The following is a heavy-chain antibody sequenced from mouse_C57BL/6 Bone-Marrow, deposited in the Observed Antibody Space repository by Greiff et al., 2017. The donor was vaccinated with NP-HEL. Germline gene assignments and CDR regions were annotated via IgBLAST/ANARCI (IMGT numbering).Heavy chain of an antibody. Sequence: VQLQQSGAELVRPGASVTLSCKASGYTFTDYEMHWVKQTPVHGLEWIGALDPETGGTAYNQKFKGKAILTADKSSSTAYMELRSLTSEDSAVYYCTRGDSNSAWFAYWGQGTLVTVSA. CDR3: TRGDSNSAWFAY. CDR1: GYTFTDYE. J-gene: IGHJ3*01. D-gene: IGHD2-5*01. V-gene: IGHV1-15*01. CDR2: LDPETGGT.